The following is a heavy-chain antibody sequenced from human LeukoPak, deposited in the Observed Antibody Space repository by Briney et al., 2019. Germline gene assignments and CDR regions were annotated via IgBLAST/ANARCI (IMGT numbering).Heavy chain of an antibody. CDR3: ARHTGSIWSTGY. Sequence: PGGSLRLSCAASGFTFSNAWMSWVRQAPGKGLEWVSAISGSGGSTYYADSVKGRFTISRDNSNNTLYLQMSSLRAGDTAVYYCARHTGSIWSTGYWGQGTLVTVSS. J-gene: IGHJ4*02. CDR1: GFTFSNAW. V-gene: IGHV3-23*01. CDR2: ISGSGGST. D-gene: IGHD6-13*01.